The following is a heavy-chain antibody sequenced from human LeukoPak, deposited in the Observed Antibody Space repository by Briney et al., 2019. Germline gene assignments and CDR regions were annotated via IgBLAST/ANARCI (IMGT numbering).Heavy chain of an antibody. Sequence: PSETLSLTCTVSGGSISSYYWSWIRQPAGKGLKWIGRIYTSGSTNYNPSLKSRVTISVDKSKNHFSLKLSSVTAADTAVYYCARGLGNYGYWGQGTLVTVSS. D-gene: IGHD5-12*01. CDR3: ARGLGNYGY. V-gene: IGHV4-4*07. CDR1: GGSISSYY. J-gene: IGHJ4*02. CDR2: IYTSGST.